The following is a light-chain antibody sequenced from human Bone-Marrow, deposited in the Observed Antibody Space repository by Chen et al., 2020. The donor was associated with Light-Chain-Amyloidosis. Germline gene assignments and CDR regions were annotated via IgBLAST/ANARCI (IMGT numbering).Light chain of an antibody. CDR3: AAWDGSLGGYV. V-gene: IGLV1-47*01. CDR2: RNN. J-gene: IGLJ1*01. CDR1: SSNIGIKY. Sequence: QSSLTQPPSASGTPGQRVTISCSGASSNIGIKYVYWYQHLPGAAPTLLIPRNNQRPSGIPDRLSASKSGTSAFLAISGLRSEDEADYCCAAWDGSLGGYVFGAGTKVIVL.